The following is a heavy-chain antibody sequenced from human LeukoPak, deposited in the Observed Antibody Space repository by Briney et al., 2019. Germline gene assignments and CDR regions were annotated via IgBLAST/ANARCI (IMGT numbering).Heavy chain of an antibody. CDR1: GYTFTGYY. CDR2: INPNSGGT. CDR3: ARGETTVTTFAYYYYYMDV. D-gene: IGHD4-17*01. J-gene: IGHJ6*03. Sequence: GASVKVSCKASGYTFTGYYMHWVRQAPGQGLEWMGWINPNSGGTNYAQKFQGRVTMTRDTSISTAYMELSRLRSDDTAVYYCARGETTVTTFAYYYYYMDVWGKGTTVTVSS. V-gene: IGHV1-2*02.